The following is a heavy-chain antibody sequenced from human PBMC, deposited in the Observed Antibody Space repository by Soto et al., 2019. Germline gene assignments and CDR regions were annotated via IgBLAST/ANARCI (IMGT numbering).Heavy chain of an antibody. CDR2: ISGGGDAT. J-gene: IGHJ2*01. CDR3: ARKVVGYTRRPDYWYFDL. D-gene: IGHD1-1*01. CDR1: GFTFINYA. Sequence: EVPLLESGGDSVQPGGSVRLSCAGSGFTFINYAMNWVRQAPGKGMEWVSTISGGGDATFFADSVRGRFTFSRDNSKNTVTLQMNSLGVDDTIVYYCARKVVGYTRRPDYWYFDLWGRGTLVTVSS. V-gene: IGHV3-23*01.